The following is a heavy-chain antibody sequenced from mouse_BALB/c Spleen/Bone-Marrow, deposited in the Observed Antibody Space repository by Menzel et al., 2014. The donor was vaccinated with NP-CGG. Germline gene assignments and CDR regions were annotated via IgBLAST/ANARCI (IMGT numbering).Heavy chain of an antibody. V-gene: IGHV5-9-4*01. CDR1: GFTFSGYA. J-gene: IGHJ3*01. Sequence: EVMLVESGGGLVKPGGSLKLSCAASGFTFSGYAMSWVRQSPDKRLEWVAEISSGGSYTYYPDTVTGRFTISRDNAKNTLYLEMSSLRSEDTAMYYCASVDVYFAYWGQGTLVTVSA. CDR2: ISSGGSYT. CDR3: ASVDVYFAY. D-gene: IGHD6-1*01.